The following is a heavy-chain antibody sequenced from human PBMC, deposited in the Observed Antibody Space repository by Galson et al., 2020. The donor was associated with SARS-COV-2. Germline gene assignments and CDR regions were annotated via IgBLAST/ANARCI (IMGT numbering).Heavy chain of an antibody. V-gene: IGHV3-48*01. Sequence: GGSLRLSCAASGFTFSSYSMNWVRQAPGKGLEWVSYISSSSSTIYYADSVKGRFTISRDNAKNSLYLQMNSLRAEDTAVYYCARVVNYDSSGYYYLGWFDPWGQGTLVTVSS. CDR1: GFTFSSYS. CDR3: ARVVNYDSSGYYYLGWFDP. J-gene: IGHJ5*02. D-gene: IGHD3-22*01. CDR2: ISSSSSTI.